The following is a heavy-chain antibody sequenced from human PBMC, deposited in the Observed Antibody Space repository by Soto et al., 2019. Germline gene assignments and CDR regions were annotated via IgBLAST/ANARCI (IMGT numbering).Heavy chain of an antibody. D-gene: IGHD2-15*01. Sequence: GASVKVSCKASGGTFSTYTFSWARQAPGQGLEWMGRIIPIFGTPYYAQKFQGRVTITADKSTSTVYMELSSLRSDDTAVYFCARGLECRGYCLDKPTWFAPWGQGTLVTV. CDR3: ARGLECRGYCLDKPTWFAP. V-gene: IGHV1-69*06. J-gene: IGHJ5*02. CDR1: GGTFSTYT. CDR2: IIPIFGTP.